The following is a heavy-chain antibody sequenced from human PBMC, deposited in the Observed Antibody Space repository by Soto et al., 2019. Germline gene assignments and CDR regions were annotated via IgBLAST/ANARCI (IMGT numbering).Heavy chain of an antibody. Sequence: ASVKVSCKASGYTFTGYYMHWVRQAPGQGLEWMGWINPNSGGTNYAQKFQGWVTMTRDTSISTAYMELSRLRSDDTAVYYCARDRFTMVRGVRGRYFDYWGQGNLVTVSS. CDR2: INPNSGGT. CDR1: GYTFTGYY. D-gene: IGHD3-10*01. J-gene: IGHJ4*02. V-gene: IGHV1-2*04. CDR3: ARDRFTMVRGVRGRYFDY.